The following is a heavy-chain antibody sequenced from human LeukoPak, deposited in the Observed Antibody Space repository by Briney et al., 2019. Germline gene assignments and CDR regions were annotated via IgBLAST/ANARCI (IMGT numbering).Heavy chain of an antibody. CDR1: GYTFTGYY. CDR2: INPNSGGT. CDR3: ARLYTHYDSSGYYYEDY. J-gene: IGHJ4*02. D-gene: IGHD3-22*01. Sequence: ASVKVSCKASGYTFTGYYMHWVRQAPGQGLEWMGWINPNSGGTNYAQKFQGRVTMTRDTSISTAYMELSRLRSDDTAVYYCARLYTHYDSSGYYYEDYWGQGTLVTVSS. V-gene: IGHV1-2*02.